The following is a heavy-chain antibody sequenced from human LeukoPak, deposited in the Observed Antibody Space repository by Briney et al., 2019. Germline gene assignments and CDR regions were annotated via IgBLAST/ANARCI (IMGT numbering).Heavy chain of an antibody. CDR2: IYHSGST. Sequence: SETLSLTCTVSGYSISSGYYWGWIRQPPGKGLEWIGSIYHSGSTYYNPSLKSRVSISVDTSKNQFSLKLSSVTAADTAVYYCARGAGYCSSTSCYRYHYYYYMDVWGKGTTVTISS. J-gene: IGHJ6*03. D-gene: IGHD2-2*01. CDR3: ARGAGYCSSTSCYRYHYYYYMDV. CDR1: GYSISSGYY. V-gene: IGHV4-38-2*02.